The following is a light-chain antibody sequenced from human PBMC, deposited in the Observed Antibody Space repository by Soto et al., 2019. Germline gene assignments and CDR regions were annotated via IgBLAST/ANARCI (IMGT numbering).Light chain of an antibody. V-gene: IGKV3-11*01. CDR1: QSVSTY. J-gene: IGKJ3*01. CDR3: QQRSTWPL. Sequence: IILTQSPATLSLSPLEIVTLSFMTSQSVSTYLAWYQQKPGQAPRLLIYDASNRATGIPARFSGSGSGTDFTLTISSLEPEDFAVYYCQQRSTWPLFGPGTRWIS. CDR2: DAS.